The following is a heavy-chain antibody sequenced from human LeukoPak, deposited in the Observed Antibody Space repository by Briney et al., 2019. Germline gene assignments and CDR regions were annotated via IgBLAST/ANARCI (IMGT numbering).Heavy chain of an antibody. CDR1: GYTFTGYY. CDR2: INPNSGGT. J-gene: IGHJ4*02. V-gene: IGHV1-2*06. CDR3: ASSEVRRYCSSTSCFGLDY. Sequence: ASVTVSCKASGYTFTGYYMHWVRQAPGQGLEWMGRINPNSGGTNYAQKFQGRVTMTRDTSISTAYMELSRLRSDDTAVYYCASSEVRRYCSSTSCFGLDYWGQGTLVTVSS. D-gene: IGHD2-2*01.